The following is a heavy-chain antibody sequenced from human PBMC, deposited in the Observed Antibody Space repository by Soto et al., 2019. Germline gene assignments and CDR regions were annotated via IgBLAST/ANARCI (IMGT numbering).Heavy chain of an antibody. J-gene: IGHJ5*02. CDR1: GYTFTDYY. V-gene: IGHV1-2*02. CDR2: INPNSGGT. CDR3: ARSPPGDSKTNWFDP. D-gene: IGHD4-4*01. Sequence: QVQLVQSGAEVKKPGASVKVSCKASGYTFTDYYIHWVRQAPGQGLEWMGWINPNSGGTNYAQKFQGRVTMTRDTPICTAYMELSRLRSDDTAVYYCARSPPGDSKTNWFDPWGQGTLVTVSS.